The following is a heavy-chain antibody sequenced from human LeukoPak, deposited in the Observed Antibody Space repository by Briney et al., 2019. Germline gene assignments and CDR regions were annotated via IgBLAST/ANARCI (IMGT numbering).Heavy chain of an antibody. CDR1: GFTFSSYG. J-gene: IGHJ6*02. V-gene: IGHV3-30*18. Sequence: GGSLRLSCAASGFTFSSYGMHWVRQAPGKGLEWVAVISYDGSNKYYADSVEGRFTISRDNSKNTLYLQMNSLRAEDTAVYYCAKDSQFCGGDCYYYYYYGMDVWGQGTTVTVSS. D-gene: IGHD2-21*02. CDR2: ISYDGSNK. CDR3: AKDSQFCGGDCYYYYYYGMDV.